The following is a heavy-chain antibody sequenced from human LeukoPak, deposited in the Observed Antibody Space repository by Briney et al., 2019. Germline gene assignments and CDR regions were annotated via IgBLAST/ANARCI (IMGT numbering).Heavy chain of an antibody. D-gene: IGHD3-22*01. CDR3: ARDRRYYYDSSGHPQAFDI. J-gene: IGHJ3*02. CDR1: AGSTRSSSYY. Sequence: SETLPRTCTVSAGSTRSSSYYCGWIRQPPGKGRRWSGIIYYSGSTYDNPSLKSRVTISVDTSKNQFSLKLSSVTAADTAVYYCARDRRYYYDSSGHPQAFDIWGQGTMVTVSS. CDR2: IYYSGST. V-gene: IGHV4-39*07.